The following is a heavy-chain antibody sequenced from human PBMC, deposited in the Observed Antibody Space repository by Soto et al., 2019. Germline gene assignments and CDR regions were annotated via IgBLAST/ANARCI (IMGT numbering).Heavy chain of an antibody. CDR2: IDPRTGDT. Sequence: ASVKVSCKASGYTFTGYYMHWVRQAPGQGLEWLGGIDPRTGDTNQAQKFQGRVTMTRDMSLTTAYMELHRLTSDDTAVYYCARDPIGGGAPYYFDYWGQGSLVTVSS. J-gene: IGHJ4*02. CDR3: ARDPIGGGAPYYFDY. V-gene: IGHV1-2*02. D-gene: IGHD3-16*01. CDR1: GYTFTGYY.